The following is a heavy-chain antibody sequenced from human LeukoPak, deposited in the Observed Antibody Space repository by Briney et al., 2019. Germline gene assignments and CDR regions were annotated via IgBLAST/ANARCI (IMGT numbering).Heavy chain of an antibody. D-gene: IGHD6-13*01. J-gene: IGHJ4*02. Sequence: ASVTVSFKASGYTFTSYGINWVRQAPGQGLEWMGWISAYNGNTNYAQKLQGRVTMTTDTSTTTAYMELRSLRSDDTAVYYCARTWVGSSWYGDWGQGTLVTVS. CDR1: GYTFTSYG. V-gene: IGHV1-18*01. CDR2: ISAYNGNT. CDR3: ARTWVGSSWYGD.